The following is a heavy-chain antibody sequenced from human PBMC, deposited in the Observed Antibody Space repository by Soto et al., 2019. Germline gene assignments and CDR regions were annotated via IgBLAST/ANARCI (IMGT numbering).Heavy chain of an antibody. CDR2: INSGAGNT. J-gene: IGHJ4*02. CDR3: ARLATATPPYYFDY. V-gene: IGHV1-46*01. CDR1: GYTFASFY. Sequence: ASVKVSCKASGYTFASFYVHWVRQAPGQGLEWMGVINSGAGNTAYAQKFQGRVTMTSDTSTSTLYMEMSSLRSEDTAVYYCARLATATPPYYFDYWGQGTLVTVSS.